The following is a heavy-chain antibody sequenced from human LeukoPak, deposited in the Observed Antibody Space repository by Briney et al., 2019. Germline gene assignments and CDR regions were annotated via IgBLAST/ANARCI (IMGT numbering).Heavy chain of an antibody. CDR1: GGSISSYY. CDR2: IYYSGST. CDR3: ARRAPYSSSWYYFDY. Sequence: PSETLSLTCTVSGGSISSYYWSWIRQPPGKGLEWIGYIYYSGSTNYNPSLKSRVTISVDTSKNQFSLKLSSVTAADTAVYYCARRAPYSSSWYYFDYWGQGTLVTVSS. J-gene: IGHJ4*02. D-gene: IGHD6-13*01. V-gene: IGHV4-59*01.